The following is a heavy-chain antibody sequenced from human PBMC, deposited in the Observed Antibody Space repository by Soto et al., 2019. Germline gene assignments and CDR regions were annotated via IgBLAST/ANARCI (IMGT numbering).Heavy chain of an antibody. CDR1: GFTFSSYA. D-gene: IGHD2-2*02. V-gene: IGHV3-23*01. Sequence: EVRLLESGGGLVQPGGSLRLSCAASGFTFSSYAMSWVRQAPGKGLEWVSVISGSGGTTKYADSVSGRFTISRDNSKNTLYLQMNSLRAEDAAVYYCAKARYTDSWYQFDYWGQGTLVTVSS. CDR2: ISGSGGTT. J-gene: IGHJ4*02. CDR3: AKARYTDSWYQFDY.